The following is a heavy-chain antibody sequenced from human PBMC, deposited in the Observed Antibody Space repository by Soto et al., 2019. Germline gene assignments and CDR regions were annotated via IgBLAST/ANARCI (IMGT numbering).Heavy chain of an antibody. D-gene: IGHD3-10*02. J-gene: IGHJ4*02. CDR3: ARHRPPTVRGIDY. V-gene: IGHV4-39*01. CDR2: IYYSGST. Sequence: QLQLQESGPGLVKPSETLSLTCTVSGGSISSISYYWGWLRQPPGKVLEWSGSIYYSGSTYYNPSLSSRVTMSVDRSKNQFSLKLSSVTAADTAVYYCARHRPPTVRGIDYCGQGTLVTVSS. CDR1: GGSISSISYY.